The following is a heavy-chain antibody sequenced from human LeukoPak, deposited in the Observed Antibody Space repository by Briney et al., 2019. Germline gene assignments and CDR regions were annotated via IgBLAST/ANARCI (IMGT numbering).Heavy chain of an antibody. Sequence: GSLRLSCAASGITVRNNYMSWVRQAPGKGLEWIGHIYDSGSTKFNPSLKSRVTMSLDTSKKKFSLKLSYVTAADTAVYYCARGGWYQEYWGQGTLVTVSS. CDR3: ARGGWYQEY. V-gene: IGHV4-59*02. CDR1: GITVRNNY. J-gene: IGHJ4*02. CDR2: IYDSGST. D-gene: IGHD6-19*01.